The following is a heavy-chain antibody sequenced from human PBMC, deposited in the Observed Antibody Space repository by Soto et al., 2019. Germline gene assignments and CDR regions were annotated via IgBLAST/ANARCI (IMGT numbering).Heavy chain of an antibody. CDR2: INPNGGGT. CDR1: GYTFTGYY. J-gene: IGHJ6*02. D-gene: IGHD2-2*01. CDR3: ARGLGYCSSTSCWGV. Sequence: GASVKVSCKASGYTFTGYYMHWVRQAPGQGLEWMGWINPNGGGTNYAQKFQGRVTMTRDTSISTAYMELSRLRSDDTAVYYFARGLGYCSSTSCWGVWGQGTTVTVSS. V-gene: IGHV1-2*02.